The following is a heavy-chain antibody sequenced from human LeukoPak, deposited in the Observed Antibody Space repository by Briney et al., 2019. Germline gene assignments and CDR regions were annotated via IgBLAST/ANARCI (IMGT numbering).Heavy chain of an antibody. D-gene: IGHD3-22*01. CDR3: ARDTGWDFISSVDY. Sequence: ASVKVSCKTSGYTFPSYYIHWVRQAPGQGLEWMARINPSAGNTNYAPKFQGRVTLTRDTSTATVYMELSSPNSKDTAVYYCARDTGWDFISSVDYWGQGTLVTVSS. V-gene: IGHV1-46*03. J-gene: IGHJ4*02. CDR2: INPSAGNT. CDR1: GYTFPSYY.